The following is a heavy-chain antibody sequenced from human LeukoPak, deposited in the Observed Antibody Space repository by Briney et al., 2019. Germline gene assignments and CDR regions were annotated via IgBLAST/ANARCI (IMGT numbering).Heavy chain of an antibody. CDR2: INHSGST. V-gene: IGHV4-34*01. J-gene: IGHJ2*01. D-gene: IGHD3-9*01. CDR3: ARPHILTGYYNWYFDL. Sequence: SETLSLTCAVYGGSFSGYYWSWIRQPPGKGLEWIGEINHSGSTNYNPSLKSRGTISVATSKNQCSLKLSSVPAADTAVYYCARPHILTGYYNWYFDLWGRGTLVTVSS. CDR1: GGSFSGYY.